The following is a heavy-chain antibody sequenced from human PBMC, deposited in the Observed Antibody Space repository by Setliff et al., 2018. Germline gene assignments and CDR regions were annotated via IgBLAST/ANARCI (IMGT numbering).Heavy chain of an antibody. CDR3: ARVSMYSSSWYYYYYGMDV. V-gene: IGHV4-39*07. J-gene: IGHJ6*02. CDR2: IHYSGST. D-gene: IGHD6-13*01. CDR1: DASIGGSGYY. Sequence: PSETLSLTCTVSDASIGGSGYYWGWIRQPPGKGPEWIGNIHYSGSTHYNPSLKSRVTISVDTSKNQFSLKLSSVTAADTAVYYCARVSMYSSSWYYYYYGMDVWGQGTTVTVSS.